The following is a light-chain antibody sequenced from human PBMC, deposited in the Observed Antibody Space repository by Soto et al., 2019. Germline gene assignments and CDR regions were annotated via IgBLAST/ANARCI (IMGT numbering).Light chain of an antibody. CDR2: DVT. J-gene: IGLJ1*01. V-gene: IGLV2-8*01. CDR3: SSHGGSNNPYV. CDR1: SSDIGGYNF. Sequence: QSALTQPPSASGSPGQSVAISCTGTSSDIGGYNFVSWYQQHPGEAPKLMIYDVTKRPSGVPDRFSGSKSGNTATLIVSGLQAEDEADYYCSSHGGSNNPYVFGPGTKVTVL.